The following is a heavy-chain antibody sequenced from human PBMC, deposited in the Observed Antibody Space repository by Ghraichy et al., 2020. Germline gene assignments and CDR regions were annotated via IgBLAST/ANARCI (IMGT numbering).Heavy chain of an antibody. Sequence: SQTLSLTCTVSGGSISSYYWSWIRQPPGKGLEWIGYVSYTGSATYDPSLKSRLTISVETPHNEFSLKLRSVTAADTAVYYCARVKVGYSSGWLLDYWGQGTLVTVSS. V-gene: IGHV4-59*01. CDR3: ARVKVGYSSGWLLDY. CDR1: GGSISSYY. D-gene: IGHD6-19*01. J-gene: IGHJ4*02. CDR2: VSYTGSA.